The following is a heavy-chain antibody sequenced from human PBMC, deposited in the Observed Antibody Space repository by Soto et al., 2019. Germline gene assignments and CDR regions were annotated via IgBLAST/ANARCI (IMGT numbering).Heavy chain of an antibody. Sequence: GGSLRLSCAASGFTFSSYAMSWVHQAPGKGLEWVSAISGSGGSTYYADSVKGRFTISRDNSKNTLYLQMNSLRAEDTAVYYWAKGIVPQYHFDEWGKGTLVTVAS. CDR1: GFTFSSYA. CDR2: ISGSGGST. J-gene: IGHJ4*02. CDR3: AKGIVPQYHFDE. D-gene: IGHD2-2*01. V-gene: IGHV3-23*01.